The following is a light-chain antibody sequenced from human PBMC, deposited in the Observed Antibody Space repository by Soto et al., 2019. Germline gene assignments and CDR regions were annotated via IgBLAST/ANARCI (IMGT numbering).Light chain of an antibody. J-gene: IGKJ5*01. CDR1: QNINSD. CDR3: QQYNSWPIT. V-gene: IGKV3D-15*01. Sequence: EIVMTQSPATLSVSPGESATLSCRASQNINSDLAWYVQKPGQASRRVIYGASTWGTDVPPRFTGSGSGTECTLTISGLQSEDFAVYYCQQYNSWPITFGQGTRL. CDR2: GAS.